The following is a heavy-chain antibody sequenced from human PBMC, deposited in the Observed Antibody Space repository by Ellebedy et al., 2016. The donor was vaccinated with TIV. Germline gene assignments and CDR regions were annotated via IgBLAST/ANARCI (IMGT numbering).Heavy chain of an antibody. CDR2: FDPEDGET. CDR3: ATDLRYDSNDVCFKRYDAFDI. V-gene: IGHV1-24*01. CDR1: GYTLTELS. J-gene: IGHJ3*02. Sequence: AASVKVSCKVSGYTLTELSMHWVRQAPGKGLEWMGGFDPEDGETIYAQKFQGRVTMTEDTSTDTAYMELSSLRSEDTAVYYCATDLRYDSNDVCFKRYDAFDIWGQGTMVTVSS. D-gene: IGHD2-8*01.